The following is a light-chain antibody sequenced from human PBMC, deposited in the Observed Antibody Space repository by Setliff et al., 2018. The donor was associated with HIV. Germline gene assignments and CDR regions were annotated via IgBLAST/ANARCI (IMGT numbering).Light chain of an antibody. CDR1: KSDIGGYNY. V-gene: IGLV2-14*03. J-gene: IGLJ2*01. CDR3: SSYTSSSTL. CDR2: DFT. Sequence: SALTQPASVSAAPGLSITISCTGTKSDIGGYNYVSWYVQEPGKAPKLIMYDFTSRPSGISNRFSGSKSGNTASLTISGLRAEDEGDYYCSSYTSSSTLFGGGTKVTVL.